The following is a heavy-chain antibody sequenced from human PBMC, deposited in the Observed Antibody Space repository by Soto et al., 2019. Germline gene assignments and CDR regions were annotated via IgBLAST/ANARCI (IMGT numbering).Heavy chain of an antibody. J-gene: IGHJ4*02. V-gene: IGHV3-15*01. CDR1: GFTLSNAW. CDR2: IKNKFEGATT. Sequence: EVQLVESGGGLVKPGGSLRLSCAASGFTLSNAWVSWVRQAPGKGLEWVGRIKNKFEGATTDYAAPVKGRFTISRDDSKNMLYLQMSSLITDDTAVYYCAPDWNFDCWSQGTLVTVSS. CDR3: APDWNFDC. D-gene: IGHD3-3*01.